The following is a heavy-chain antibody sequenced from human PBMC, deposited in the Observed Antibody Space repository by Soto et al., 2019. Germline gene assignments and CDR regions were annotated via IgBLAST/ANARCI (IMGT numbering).Heavy chain of an antibody. Sequence: ASVKVSCKASGYTFTSYSMHWVRQAPGQGLEWMGIINPSSGRTSYAQNFQGRVTMTSDTSTSIVYMEMSSLKSEDTAVYYCARDHNFGFILYAMDVWGQGTTVTVS. CDR3: ARDHNFGFILYAMDV. J-gene: IGHJ6*02. V-gene: IGHV1-46*01. CDR1: GYTFTSYS. CDR2: INPSSGRT. D-gene: IGHD2-15*01.